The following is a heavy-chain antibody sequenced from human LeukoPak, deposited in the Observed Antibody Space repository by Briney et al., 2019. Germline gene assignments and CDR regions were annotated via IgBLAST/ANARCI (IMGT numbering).Heavy chain of an antibody. J-gene: IGHJ4*02. CDR1: GFTSSDHY. CDR3: VRSGYCRGGSCYSDYFDY. V-gene: IGHV3-72*01. CDR2: KRNKLNSHTT. D-gene: IGHD2-15*01. Sequence: GGTLRLSCAASGFTSSDHYMDWGCHAPGKRREWVVSKRNKLNSHTTEYAASVKGRFTISRDDSKNSLYLQMNSLKTEDTALYYCVRSGYCRGGSCYSDYFDYWGQGTLVVVAS.